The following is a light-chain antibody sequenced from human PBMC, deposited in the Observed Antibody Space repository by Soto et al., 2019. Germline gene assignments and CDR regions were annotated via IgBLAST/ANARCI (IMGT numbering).Light chain of an antibody. CDR2: DVS. V-gene: IGLV2-14*03. CDR3: SSYTTNSSVV. J-gene: IGLJ2*01. CDR1: NSDIGNSNF. Sequence: QSALTQPASVSGSPGQSITISCTGTNSDIGNSNFVSWYQQHPDKAPKLIIYDVSSRPSGISHRFSGSKSGNTASLTISGXXXXXXXXXYCSSYTTNSSVVFWGGTKLTVL.